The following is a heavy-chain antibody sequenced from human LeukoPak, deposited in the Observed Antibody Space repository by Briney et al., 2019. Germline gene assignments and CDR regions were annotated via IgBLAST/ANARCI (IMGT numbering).Heavy chain of an antibody. CDR1: GYTLTELS. V-gene: IGHV1-24*01. D-gene: IGHD3-10*01. CDR3: ARVPWYYGSGTPKFWGYYGMDV. J-gene: IGHJ6*02. Sequence: GASVKVSCKVSGYTLTELSMHWVRQAPGKGLEWMGGFDPEDGETIYAQKFQGRVSMTTDTSTTTAYMELRSLRSDDTAVYYCARVPWYYGSGTPKFWGYYGMDVWGQGTTVTVSS. CDR2: FDPEDGET.